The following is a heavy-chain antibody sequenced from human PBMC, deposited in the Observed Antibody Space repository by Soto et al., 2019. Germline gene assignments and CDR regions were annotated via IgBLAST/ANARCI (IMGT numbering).Heavy chain of an antibody. CDR2: ISPYNDYT. CDR1: GYTFIRYG. Sequence: QVQLAQSANEVKKPGASVRVSCKAAGYTFIRYGIAGVRQAPGQGIEWMGWISPYNDYTVYAQKFQGRVSMTADTSTRTVYMKLRGLKSDDTAVYYCARGGYYDNSWGKLSHYG. J-gene: IGHJ6*01. D-gene: IGHD3-16*01. V-gene: IGHV1-18*01. CDR3: ARGGYYDNSWGKLSHYG.